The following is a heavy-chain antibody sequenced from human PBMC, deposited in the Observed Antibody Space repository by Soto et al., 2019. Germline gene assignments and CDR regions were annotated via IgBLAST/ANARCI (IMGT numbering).Heavy chain of an antibody. Sequence: SETLSRTCAVSGGSISSSNCWSWVRQPPGKGLEWIGEIYHSGSTNFNPSLKSRVTISVDKSKNQFSLKLNSVTAADTAVYYCARVSGSYYYGMDVWGQGTTVT. V-gene: IGHV4-4*02. CDR1: GGSISSSNC. CDR2: IYHSGST. CDR3: ARVSGSYYYGMDV. J-gene: IGHJ6*02.